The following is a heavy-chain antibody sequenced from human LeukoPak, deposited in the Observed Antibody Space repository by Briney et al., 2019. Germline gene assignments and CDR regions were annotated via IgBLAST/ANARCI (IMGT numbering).Heavy chain of an antibody. Sequence: SETLSLTCDVSGGSISRTNWWSWVRQSPGQGLEWIGEISLSGRTNYNPSLQSRVTMSLDESKNQLSLDLASVTAADTAVYYCATPPSDSFDLWGQGTMVTVSS. CDR2: ISLSGRT. J-gene: IGHJ3*01. D-gene: IGHD2-15*01. CDR3: ATPPSDSFDL. V-gene: IGHV4-4*02. CDR1: GGSISRTNW.